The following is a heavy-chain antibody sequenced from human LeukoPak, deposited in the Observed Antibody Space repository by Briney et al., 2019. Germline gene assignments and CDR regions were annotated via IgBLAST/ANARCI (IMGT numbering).Heavy chain of an antibody. Sequence: PSETLSLTCTVSNGSMNSYYWGWVRQPAGKGMEWNGRIYNWRTTNYSPSLKSRLSMSIDTSKNQFYLTLRSVTAADTAVYYCGRQGYTAAYYFVDYWSQGSLVTVSS. D-gene: IGHD3-16*02. V-gene: IGHV4-4*07. CDR3: GRQGYTAAYYFVDY. CDR1: NGSMNSYY. J-gene: IGHJ4*02. CDR2: IYNWRTT.